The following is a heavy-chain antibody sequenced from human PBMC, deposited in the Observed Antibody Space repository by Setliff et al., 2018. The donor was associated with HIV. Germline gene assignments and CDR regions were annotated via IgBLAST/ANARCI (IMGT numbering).Heavy chain of an antibody. D-gene: IGHD3-3*02. CDR3: ARDAWVEFLEWTFYGMDV. J-gene: IGHJ6*02. CDR2: ISAYNGDT. V-gene: IGHV1-18*01. Sequence: ASVQVSCKASGYTFTSYGISWVRQAPGQGLEWMGLISAYNGDTKYAPKVQGRVTLTTDSSSSTIYLELRCLRSDDTAVYYCARDAWVEFLEWTFYGMDVWGQGTTVTVSS. CDR1: GYTFTSYG.